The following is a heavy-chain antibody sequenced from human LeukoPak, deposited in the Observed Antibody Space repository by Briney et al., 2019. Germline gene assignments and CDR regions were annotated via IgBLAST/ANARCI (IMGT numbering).Heavy chain of an antibody. D-gene: IGHD5-12*01. CDR2: IRFDGGNK. CDR1: GFTFSSYG. J-gene: IGHJ6*03. CDR3: AKGGGYEAQYYYYYLDV. V-gene: IGHV3-30*02. Sequence: GGSLRLSCAASGFTFSSYGMHWVRQAPGKGLEWVAFIRFDGGNKYYADSVKGRFTISRDNSKNTLYLQMKSLRAEDTAVYYCAKGGGYEAQYYYYYLDVWGKGTTVTISS.